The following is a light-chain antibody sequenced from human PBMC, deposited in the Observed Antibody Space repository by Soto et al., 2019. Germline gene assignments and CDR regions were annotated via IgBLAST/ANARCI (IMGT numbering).Light chain of an antibody. V-gene: IGKV1-39*01. J-gene: IGKJ3*01. CDR1: HSISSY. CDR3: QQSYSTPLIT. CDR2: AAS. Sequence: DIQMTQAPSSLSASVGDRVTITCRASHSISSYLNWYQQKPGKAPKLLIYAASSLQSGVPSRFSGGGSGTDFTLTISSLQPEDFATYSWQQSYSTPLITFGPGTKVDIK.